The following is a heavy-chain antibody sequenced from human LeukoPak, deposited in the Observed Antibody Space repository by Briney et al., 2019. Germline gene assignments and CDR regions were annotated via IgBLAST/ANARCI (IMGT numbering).Heavy chain of an antibody. V-gene: IGHV3-30-3*01. D-gene: IGHD3-16*02. CDR1: GSTFSSCA. CDR3: ARDPYYDYVWGSYPAY. CDR2: ISYDGSNI. J-gene: IGHJ4*02. Sequence: GGSLRLSCAASGSTFSSCAMHWVRQAPGKGLEWVAVISYDGSNIYYAHSVKGRFTISRDNSKNTLYLQMNSLRTEDTAVYYCARDPYYDYVWGSYPAYWGQGTLVTVSS.